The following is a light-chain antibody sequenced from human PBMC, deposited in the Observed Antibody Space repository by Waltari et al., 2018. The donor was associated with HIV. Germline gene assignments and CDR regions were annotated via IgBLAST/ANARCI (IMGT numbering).Light chain of an antibody. Sequence: HSALTQPAPVSGSPAPSITTSCTGASIDIGGYNNLSWYQQHPGKAPKLMISDVSHRPSGVSNRFSGSKSGNTASLTISGLQAEDEADYYCSSYTSSSTLGVFGSGTKVTVL. CDR3: SSYTSSSTLGV. CDR1: SIDIGGYNN. V-gene: IGLV2-14*03. J-gene: IGLJ1*01. CDR2: DVS.